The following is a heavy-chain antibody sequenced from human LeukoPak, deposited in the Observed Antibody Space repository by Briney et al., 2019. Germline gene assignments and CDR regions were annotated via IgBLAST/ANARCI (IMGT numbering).Heavy chain of an antibody. CDR3: ARVRQQWLVVVGNSAFDI. J-gene: IGHJ3*02. V-gene: IGHV1-2*02. D-gene: IGHD6-19*01. Sequence: ASVKVSCKASGYTFTGYYMHWVRHAPGQGLEWMGWINPNSGGTNYAQKFQGRVTMTRDTSISTAYMELSRLRSDDTAVYYCARVRQQWLVVVGNSAFDIWGQGTMVTVSS. CDR1: GYTFTGYY. CDR2: INPNSGGT.